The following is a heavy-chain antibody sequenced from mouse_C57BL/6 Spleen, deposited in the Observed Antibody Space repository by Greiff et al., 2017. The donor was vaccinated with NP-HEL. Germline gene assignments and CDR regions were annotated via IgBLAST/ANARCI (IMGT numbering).Heavy chain of an antibody. CDR3: ARTDYGSTNAMDY. D-gene: IGHD1-1*01. CDR2: LYPGDGDT. Sequence: VQLQQSGAELVKPGASVKISCKASGYVFSSYWMNWVKQRPGKGLEWIGQLYPGDGDTNYNGKFKGKATLTGDKSASTAYMQPSSLTYEDRAVYFCARTDYGSTNAMDYWGQGTSVTVSS. V-gene: IGHV1-80*01. J-gene: IGHJ4*01. CDR1: GYVFSSYW.